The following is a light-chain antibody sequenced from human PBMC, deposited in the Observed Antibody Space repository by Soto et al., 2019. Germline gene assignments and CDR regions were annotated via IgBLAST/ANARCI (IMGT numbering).Light chain of an antibody. Sequence: EIVLTKSPSTLSLFPGDRATLSCRASQSVSSYLAWYQQKPGQAPRLLIYGASSRATGIPDRFSGSGSGTDFTLTISRLEPEDFAVYYCQQYGTSPRTFGQGTKVDI. CDR2: GAS. V-gene: IGKV3-20*01. CDR1: QSVSSY. CDR3: QQYGTSPRT. J-gene: IGKJ1*01.